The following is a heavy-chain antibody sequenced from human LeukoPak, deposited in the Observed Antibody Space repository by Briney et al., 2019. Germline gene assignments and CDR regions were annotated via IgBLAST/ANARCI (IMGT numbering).Heavy chain of an antibody. J-gene: IGHJ4*02. CDR2: IRSKAYGGTT. Sequence: GGSLRLSCAASGFTFSSYEMNWVRQVPGKGLEWVGFIRSKAYGGTTEYAASGKGRFAISRDESKSIAYLQVNSLKTEDTAVYYCTTDPITFGGVIVSFHYWGQGTLVTVSS. CDR3: TTDPITFGGVIVSFHY. CDR1: GFTFSSYE. D-gene: IGHD3-16*02. V-gene: IGHV3-49*04.